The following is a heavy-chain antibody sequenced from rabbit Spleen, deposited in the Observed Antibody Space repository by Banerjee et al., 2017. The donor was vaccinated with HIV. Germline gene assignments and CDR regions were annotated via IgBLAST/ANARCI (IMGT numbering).Heavy chain of an antibody. D-gene: IGHD8-1*01. V-gene: IGHV1S40*01. CDR3: ARDAATSFSSYGMDL. CDR2: IYTGNRKT. Sequence: GESGGGLVQPGASLGLNCTAAGFSFSSSYDMCWVRHAPGKGLEWIACIYTGNRKTYYASWAKGRFTCSKTSSTTVTLQMTRLTAADTANYFCARDAATSFSSYGMDLWGPGTLVTVS. J-gene: IGHJ6*01. CDR1: GFSFSSSYD.